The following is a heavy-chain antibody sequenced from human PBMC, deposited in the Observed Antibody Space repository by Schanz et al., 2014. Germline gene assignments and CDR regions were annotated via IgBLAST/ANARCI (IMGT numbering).Heavy chain of an antibody. D-gene: IGHD6-19*01. CDR1: GGTFSSNT. V-gene: IGHV1-69*08. CDR3: ARGGYSSGWYDRDIAHFDY. Sequence: QVHLVQSGAEVKKPGSSVKVSCKASGGTFSSNTFSWVRQAPGQGLEWMGWINTASGNTRYSEAFQGRVTMSRDTSATTAYMELRSLRSDDTAVYYCARGGYSSGWYDRDIAHFDYWGQGTLVTVSS. J-gene: IGHJ4*02. CDR2: INTASGNT.